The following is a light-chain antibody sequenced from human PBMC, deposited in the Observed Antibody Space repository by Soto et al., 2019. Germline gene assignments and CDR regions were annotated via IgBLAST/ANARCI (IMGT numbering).Light chain of an antibody. Sequence: QSALTQPASVSGSPGQSITISCTGTSSDVGGYNYVSWYQQHPGKAPKLMIYEVSNRPSGVSNRFSGSKSGNTASLTISGLQAEDEADYSCSSYTSSSTLSFGTGTKLTVL. J-gene: IGLJ1*01. CDR2: EVS. CDR1: SSDVGGYNY. V-gene: IGLV2-14*01. CDR3: SSYTSSSTLS.